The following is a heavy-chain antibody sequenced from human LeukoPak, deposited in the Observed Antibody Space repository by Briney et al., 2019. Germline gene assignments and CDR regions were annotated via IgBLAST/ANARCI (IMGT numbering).Heavy chain of an antibody. CDR1: GVSIRTYY. Sequence: SETLSLTCTVSGVSIRTYYWNWIRQPPGKGPEWIGYIYRGSTNYNPSFESRVTISVDTSKNQFSLKLSSVTAADTAVYYCARGEDYEIDYWGQGILVTVSS. CDR3: ARGEDYEIDY. V-gene: IGHV4-59*01. J-gene: IGHJ4*02. D-gene: IGHD4-17*01. CDR2: IYRGST.